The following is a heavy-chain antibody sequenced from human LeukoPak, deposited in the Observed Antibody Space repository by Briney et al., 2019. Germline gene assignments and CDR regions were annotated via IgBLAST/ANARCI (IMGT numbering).Heavy chain of an antibody. Sequence: PGGSLRLSCAASGFSFSTHAMQWVRQAPGKGLEWGAVISYDGSTKYYSDSVKGRFTISRDNSENTLYLQLNSLRAEDSAVYYCARGDRYCGGTGCYFSFHYWGQGTLVSVSS. CDR2: ISYDGSTK. J-gene: IGHJ4*02. V-gene: IGHV3-30*04. CDR3: ARGDRYCGGTGCYFSFHY. CDR1: GFSFSTHA. D-gene: IGHD2-2*01.